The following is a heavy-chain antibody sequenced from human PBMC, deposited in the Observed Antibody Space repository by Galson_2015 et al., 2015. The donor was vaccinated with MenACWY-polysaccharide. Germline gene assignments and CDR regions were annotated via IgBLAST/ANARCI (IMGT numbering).Heavy chain of an antibody. V-gene: IGHV3-48*02. CDR1: GFTFSSYS. D-gene: IGHD1-26*01. Sequence: SLRLSCAASGFTFSSYSMSWVRQAPGKGLEWVSYISSGGTIYYADSVKGRFTISRDNAKNSLYLQMNSLRDDDTAVYYCASVLKGLVGASPDFGAQGSLVTVSS. CDR2: ISSGGTI. CDR3: ASVLKGLVGASPDF. J-gene: IGHJ4*02.